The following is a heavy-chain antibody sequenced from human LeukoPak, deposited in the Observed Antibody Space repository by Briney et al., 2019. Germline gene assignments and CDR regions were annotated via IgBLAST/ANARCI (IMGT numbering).Heavy chain of an antibody. Sequence: GASVKVSCKASGYTFTSYYMHWVRQAPGGGLEWMGIINPSGGSTSYAQKFQGRVTMTRDMSTSTVYMELSSLRSEDTAVYYCARDAGYYDSSGYPPYFDYWGQGTLVTVSS. V-gene: IGHV1-46*01. D-gene: IGHD3-22*01. CDR2: INPSGGST. J-gene: IGHJ4*02. CDR1: GYTFTSYY. CDR3: ARDAGYYDSSGYPPYFDY.